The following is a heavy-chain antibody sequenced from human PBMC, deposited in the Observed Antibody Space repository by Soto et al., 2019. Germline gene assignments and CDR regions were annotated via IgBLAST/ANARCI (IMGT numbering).Heavy chain of an antibody. CDR2: INTYNSNT. J-gene: IGHJ4*02. CDR3: ARGFYYDSSTSSIHYLDY. V-gene: IGHV1-18*01. CDR1: GYTFPNYA. Sequence: GASVKVSCKTSGYTFPNYAITWVRQAPGQGLEWMGWINTYNSNTNYAQKLQGRVTMTADTSTSTAYMDLRSLRSDDTAVYYCARGFYYDSSTSSIHYLDYWGQGTLVTVSS. D-gene: IGHD3-22*01.